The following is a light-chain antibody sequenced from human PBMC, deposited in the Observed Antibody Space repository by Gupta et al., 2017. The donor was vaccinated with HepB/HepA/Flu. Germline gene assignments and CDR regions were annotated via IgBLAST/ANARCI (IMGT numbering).Light chain of an antibody. CDR3: NSRDNRGNHLVV. CDR1: SLRSYY. V-gene: IGLV3-19*01. J-gene: IGLJ2*01. CDR2: GKN. Sequence: SSELTQDPAVSVALGQTVRITCQGDSLRSYYASWYQQKPGQAPVLVIYGKNSRPSGIPDRFSGSSSGNTASLTITGAQAEEEADYYCNSRDNRGNHLVVFGGGTKLTVL.